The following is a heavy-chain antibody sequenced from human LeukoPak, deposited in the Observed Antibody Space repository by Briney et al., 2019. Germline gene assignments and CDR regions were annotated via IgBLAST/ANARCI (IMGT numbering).Heavy chain of an antibody. J-gene: IGHJ4*02. CDR3: VSTVTAAR. CDR1: GFTFSGSA. Sequence: GGSLKLSCAASGFTFSGSAMHWVRQASGKGLEWVGRIRSKANSYATAYAASVKGRFTISRDDSKNTACLQMNSLKTEDTAVYYCVSTVTAARWGQGTLVTVSS. V-gene: IGHV3-73*01. D-gene: IGHD4-17*01. CDR2: IRSKANSYAT.